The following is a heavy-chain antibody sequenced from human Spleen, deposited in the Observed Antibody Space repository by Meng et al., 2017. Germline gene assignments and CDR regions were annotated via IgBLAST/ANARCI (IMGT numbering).Heavy chain of an antibody. J-gene: IGHJ4*02. CDR2: VHHSGNT. CDR1: VGSFSVYY. V-gene: IGHV4-34*01. Sequence: QFQLQQWGAGLSKPSGTPALTGGFYVGSFSVYYWDWIRPSPGKGLEWIGEVHHSGNTNYNPSLKSRVTISVDTSKNQFSLNLSSVTAADTAVYYCARGTPVVTPRWLDYWGQGTLVTVSS. CDR3: ARGTPVVTPRWLDY. D-gene: IGHD4-23*01.